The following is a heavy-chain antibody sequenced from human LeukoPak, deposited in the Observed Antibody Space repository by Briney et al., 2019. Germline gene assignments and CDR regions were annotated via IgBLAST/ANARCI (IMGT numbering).Heavy chain of an antibody. V-gene: IGHV3-30*04. D-gene: IGHD1-26*01. CDR3: AKDRSHGFNGRYHGTDV. J-gene: IGHJ6*02. CDR2: MSYDEKNE. CDR1: GFTFSNYA. Sequence: GTSLRLSCIASGFTFSNYAMHWVRQAPGKGLEWVAVMSYDEKNESYADSVKGRFTISRDNPKNTLYLQMNSLRPEDTAVYYCAKDRSHGFNGRYHGTDVWGQGTAVTVSS.